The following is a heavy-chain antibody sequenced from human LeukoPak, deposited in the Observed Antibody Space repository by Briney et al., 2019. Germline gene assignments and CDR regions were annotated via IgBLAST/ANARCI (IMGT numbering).Heavy chain of an antibody. CDR1: GFTFSNYA. V-gene: IGHV3-23*01. CDR2: ISDSGSST. J-gene: IGHJ4*02. Sequence: GGSLRLSCAASGFTFSNYAMSWVRQAPGKGLEWVSAISDSGSSTYYADSVKGRFTISRDNSKNTMYLQMNSLKAEDTAVYYCAKKAVGTATGGPFDYWGQGTLVIVSS. CDR3: AKKAVGTATGGPFDY. D-gene: IGHD1-26*01.